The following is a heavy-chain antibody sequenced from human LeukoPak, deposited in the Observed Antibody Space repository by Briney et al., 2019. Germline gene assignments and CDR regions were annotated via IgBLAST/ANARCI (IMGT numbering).Heavy chain of an antibody. CDR3: AKLLGTVTTYDY. V-gene: IGHV3-7*01. D-gene: IGHD1-1*01. CDR1: GFTFSRNW. CDR2: INPDGSQK. Sequence: GGSLRLSCEASGFTFSRNWVSWVRQAPGKGLEWVASINPDGSQKFYVDSVKGRFTISRDNTKSSLYLQMNSLGAEDTAMYYCAKLLGTVTTYDYWGQGTRVTVSS. J-gene: IGHJ4*02.